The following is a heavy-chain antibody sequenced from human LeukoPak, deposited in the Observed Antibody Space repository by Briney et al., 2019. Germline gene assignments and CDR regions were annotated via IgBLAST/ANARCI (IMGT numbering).Heavy chain of an antibody. Sequence: PRGSLRLSCAASGFTLSNAWMSWVRRAPGRGLEWVGRIKRKGDEGTTDYAAHVEDRLSISRDDSKTTLYLQMNSLKSEDAAVYYCTAGTGRSDFDYWGQGTLVTVSS. V-gene: IGHV3-15*01. CDR2: IKRKGDEGTT. CDR3: TAGTGRSDFDY. D-gene: IGHD3/OR15-3a*01. CDR1: GFTLSNAW. J-gene: IGHJ4*02.